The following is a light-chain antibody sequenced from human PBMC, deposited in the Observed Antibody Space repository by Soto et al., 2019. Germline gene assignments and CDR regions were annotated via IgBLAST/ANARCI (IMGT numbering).Light chain of an antibody. J-gene: IGKJ4*01. CDR1: QSISSK. Sequence: IVMTQSPATLSVSPGERATLSCRASQSISSKLAWYQQKPGQAPRLLIYGASTRATGIPVRFSGSGSGTEFTLTITSLQSEDFAVYYCQEYNNCRPITFVGGTQFDIK. V-gene: IGKV3-15*01. CDR2: GAS. CDR3: QEYNNCRPIT.